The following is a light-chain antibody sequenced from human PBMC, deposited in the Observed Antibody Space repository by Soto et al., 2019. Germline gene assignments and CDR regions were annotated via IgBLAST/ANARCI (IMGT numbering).Light chain of an antibody. CDR2: DAS. J-gene: IGKJ1*01. CDR3: QQYNNYAGT. CDR1: QSISSW. V-gene: IGKV1-5*01. Sequence: DIQMTQSPSTLSASVGDRVTITCRASQSISSWLAWYQQKPGKAPKVLIYDASSLESGVPSRFSLRRSGTEFPLTIFSLQPDYFATYFCQQYNNYAGTSREGTKGEIK.